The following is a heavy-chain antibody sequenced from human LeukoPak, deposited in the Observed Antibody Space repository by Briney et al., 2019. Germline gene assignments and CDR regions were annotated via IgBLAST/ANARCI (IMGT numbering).Heavy chain of an antibody. V-gene: IGHV4-59*08. Sequence: PSETLSLTCTVSGGPISSYYWSWIRQPPGKGLEWIGYIYYSGSTNYNPSLKSRVTISVDTSKNQFSLKLSSVTAADTAVYYCARQGGFSHDSSGYYYSDAFDIWGQGTMVTVSS. D-gene: IGHD3-22*01. CDR2: IYYSGST. CDR1: GGPISSYY. J-gene: IGHJ3*02. CDR3: ARQGGFSHDSSGYYYSDAFDI.